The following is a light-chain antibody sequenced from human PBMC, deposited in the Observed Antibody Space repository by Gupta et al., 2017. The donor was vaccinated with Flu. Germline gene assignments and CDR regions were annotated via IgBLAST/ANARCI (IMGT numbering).Light chain of an antibody. J-gene: IGLJ3*02. CDR2: EVI. CDR3: SSYTTSSTRV. CDR1: SSDVGGYNF. V-gene: IGLV2-14*03. Sequence: QSAPTQPAPVSGSPGQSITISCTGTSSDVGGYNFVSWYQQHPGKAPKLLIYEVINRPSGVSTRFSGSKSGNTASLIISGLQAEDEADYYCSSYTTSSTRVFGGGTKVTVL.